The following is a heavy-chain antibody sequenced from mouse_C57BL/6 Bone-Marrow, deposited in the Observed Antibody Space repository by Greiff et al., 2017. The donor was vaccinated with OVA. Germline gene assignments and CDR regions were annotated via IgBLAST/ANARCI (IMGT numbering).Heavy chain of an antibody. Sequence: EVKLMESGGGLVKPGGSLKLSCAASGFTFSSYTMSWVRQTPEKRLEWVATISGGGGNTYYPDSVKGRFTISRDNAKNTLYLQMSSLRSEDTALYYCARPLYSNYGRYFDVWGTGTTVTVSS. CDR3: ARPLYSNYGRYFDV. V-gene: IGHV5-9*01. CDR2: ISGGGGNT. CDR1: GFTFSSYT. J-gene: IGHJ1*03. D-gene: IGHD2-5*01.